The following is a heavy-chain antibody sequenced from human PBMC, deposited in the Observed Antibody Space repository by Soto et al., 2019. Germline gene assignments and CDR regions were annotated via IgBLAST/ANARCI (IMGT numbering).Heavy chain of an antibody. CDR3: AQTHGWPGFDY. V-gene: IGHV4-59*01. J-gene: IGHJ4*02. CDR1: GGSISSRY. CDR2: IYNGEST. D-gene: IGHD6-19*01. Sequence: QVQLQESGPGLVKSSETMSLTCTASGGSISSRYWNWIRQPPGKGLEWIGHIYNGESTNYNPSLKSLVTISVDTSKNQFSLKLGSVTAADTAVYYCAQTHGWPGFDYWGQGILVTVSS.